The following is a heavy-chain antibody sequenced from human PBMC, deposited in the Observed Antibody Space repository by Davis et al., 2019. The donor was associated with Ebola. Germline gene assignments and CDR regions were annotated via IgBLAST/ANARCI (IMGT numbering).Heavy chain of an antibody. D-gene: IGHD3-22*01. CDR2: INAGNGNT. J-gene: IGHJ4*02. Sequence: ASVKVSCKASGYTFTSYAMHWVRQAPGQRLEWMGWINAGNGNTKYSQKFQGRVTMTTDTSTSTAYMELRSLRSDDTAVYYCARSITMIVVGYFDYWGQGTLVTVSS. V-gene: IGHV1-3*01. CDR1: GYTFTSYA. CDR3: ARSITMIVVGYFDY.